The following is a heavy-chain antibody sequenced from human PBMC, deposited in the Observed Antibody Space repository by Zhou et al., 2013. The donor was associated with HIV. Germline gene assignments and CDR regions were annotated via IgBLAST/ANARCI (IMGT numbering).Heavy chain of an antibody. D-gene: IGHD5-18*01. CDR2: IYYSGST. J-gene: IGHJ6*02. CDR1: GGSISSHY. V-gene: IGHV4-59*11. Sequence: QVQLQESGPGLVKPSETLSLTCTVSGGSISSHYWSWIRQPPGKGLEWIGYIYYSGSTNYNPSLKSRVTISVDTSKNQFSLKLSSVTAADTAVYYCARVGDTAMDRRYYYGMDVWGQGTTVTVSS. CDR3: ARVGDTAMDRRYYYGMDV.